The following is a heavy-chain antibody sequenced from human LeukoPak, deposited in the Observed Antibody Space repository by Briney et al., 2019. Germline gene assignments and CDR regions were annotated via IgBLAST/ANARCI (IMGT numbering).Heavy chain of an antibody. J-gene: IGHJ4*02. CDR1: GGSISSYY. CDR2: VFNSGGS. V-gene: IGHV4-59*01. CDR3: VRTLGGYTYGPFDY. Sequence: SETLSLTCTVSGGSISSYYWSWIRQPPGKGLEWIGYVFNSGGSNYNPSLQSRVTMSVDTPKNQFSLKLSSVTAADTAVYYCVRTLGGYTYGPFDYWGQGTLVTVSS. D-gene: IGHD5-18*01.